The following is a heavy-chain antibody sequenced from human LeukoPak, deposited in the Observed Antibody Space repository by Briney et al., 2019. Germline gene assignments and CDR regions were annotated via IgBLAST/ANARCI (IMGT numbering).Heavy chain of an antibody. Sequence: GASVRVSCKASGYTFSSNYMQWVRQAPGQGLEWMGWISAYNGNTKYAQKFQARVTLTTDTSTSTAYMELWSLRSDDTALYYCARGGWYYYDSSGYYLIDNWGQGTLVTVSS. CDR1: GYTFSSNY. CDR2: ISAYNGNT. D-gene: IGHD3-22*01. J-gene: IGHJ4*02. V-gene: IGHV1-18*04. CDR3: ARGGWYYYDSSGYYLIDN.